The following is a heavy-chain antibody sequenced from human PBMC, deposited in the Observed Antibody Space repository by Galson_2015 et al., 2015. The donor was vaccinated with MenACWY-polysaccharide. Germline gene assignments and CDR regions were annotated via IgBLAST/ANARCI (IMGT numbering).Heavy chain of an antibody. CDR3: TSSISYYNPSAYYPFDY. V-gene: IGHV1-8*01. D-gene: IGHD3-22*01. Sequence: SVKVSCKASGYTFIGYDTNWVRQATGQGLEWMGWMNPNSGNTGYAQKFQGRVTMTRDTSISTAYMELSSLSSEDTALYYCTSSISYYNPSAYYPFDYWGQGSLVTVSS. CDR2: MNPNSGNT. J-gene: IGHJ4*02. CDR1: GYTFIGYD.